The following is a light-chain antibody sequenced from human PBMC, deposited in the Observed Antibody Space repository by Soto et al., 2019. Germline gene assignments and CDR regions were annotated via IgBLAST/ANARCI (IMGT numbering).Light chain of an antibody. CDR1: QSVSSN. CDR2: GAS. V-gene: IGKV3-20*01. CDR3: QQCGSSPTT. J-gene: IGKJ1*01. Sequence: EIVMTQSPATLSVSPGARDPLSCRARQSVSSNLAWYQQKPGQAPRLLIYGASTRATGIPDRFSGSGSGTDFILTIRRLEPEDFAVYYCQQCGSSPTTFGQGTKVDIK.